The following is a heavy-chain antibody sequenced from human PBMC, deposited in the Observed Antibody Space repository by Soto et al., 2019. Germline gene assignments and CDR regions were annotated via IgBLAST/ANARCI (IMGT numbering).Heavy chain of an antibody. Sequence: KPSETLSLTCAVYGGSFSGYYWSWIRQPPGKGLEWIGEINHSGSTNYNPSLKSRVTISVDTSKNQFSLQLSSVTAADTAVYYCGRGGGWRSGWYGRGIAKWALTRASNWFDAGGQGPLVTV. J-gene: IGHJ5*02. CDR2: INHSGST. V-gene: IGHV4-34*01. CDR3: GRGGGWRSGWYGRGIAKWALTRASNWFDA. D-gene: IGHD6-19*01. CDR1: GGSFSGYY.